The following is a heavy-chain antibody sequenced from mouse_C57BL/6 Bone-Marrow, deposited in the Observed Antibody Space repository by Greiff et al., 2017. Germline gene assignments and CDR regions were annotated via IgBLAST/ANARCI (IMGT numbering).Heavy chain of an antibody. J-gene: IGHJ2*01. Sequence: EVQRVESGGGLVKPGGSLKLSCAASGFTFSSYTMSWVRQTPGKRLEWVATISGGGGNTYYPDSVKGRFTISRDNAKNTLYLQMSSLRSEDTALYYCARPVYGYYFDYWGQGTTLTVSS. V-gene: IGHV5-9*01. D-gene: IGHD1-1*01. CDR2: ISGGGGNT. CDR1: GFTFSSYT. CDR3: ARPVYGYYFDY.